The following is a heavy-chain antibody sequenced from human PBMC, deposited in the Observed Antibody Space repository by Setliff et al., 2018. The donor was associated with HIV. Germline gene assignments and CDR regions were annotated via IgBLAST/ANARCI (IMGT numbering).Heavy chain of an antibody. CDR2: IIPILGIA. Sequence: GASVKVSCKASGYSFTGYYVNWVRQAPGQGLEWMGGIIPILGIANYAQKFQGRVTITTDESTNTAYMELSSLRSEDTAVYYCARIPTGGAFDIWGQGTVVTVSS. V-gene: IGHV1-69*10. CDR3: ARIPTGGAFDI. CDR1: GYSFTGYY. J-gene: IGHJ3*02. D-gene: IGHD7-27*01.